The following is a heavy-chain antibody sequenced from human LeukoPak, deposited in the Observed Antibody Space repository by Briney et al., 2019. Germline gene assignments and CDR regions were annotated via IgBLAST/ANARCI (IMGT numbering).Heavy chain of an antibody. CDR2: IYHSGST. D-gene: IGHD1-26*01. V-gene: IGHV4-30-2*01. CDR3: ATNIPTPTTSPPLGY. CDR1: GGSISSGGYY. J-gene: IGHJ4*02. Sequence: PSETLSLTCTVSGGSISSGGYYWSWIRQPPGKGLEWIGYIYHSGSTYYNPSLKSRVTISVDTSKYQFSLEVSSVTAADTAVYYCATNIPTPTTSPPLGYWGQGTLVTVSS.